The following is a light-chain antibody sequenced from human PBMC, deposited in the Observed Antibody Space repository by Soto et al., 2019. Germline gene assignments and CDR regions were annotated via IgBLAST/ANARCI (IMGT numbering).Light chain of an antibody. V-gene: IGKV1-5*03. Sequence: DIQMTQSPSTLSASVGDRVTITCRASQSISIWLAWYQQKPGKVPKLLIHGATNLEGGVPSRFSGSGSGTCFILTIRSLQPDDFATYYCKQYNVYPKRFGQGTKVDIK. J-gene: IGKJ1*01. CDR3: KQYNVYPKR. CDR1: QSISIW. CDR2: GAT.